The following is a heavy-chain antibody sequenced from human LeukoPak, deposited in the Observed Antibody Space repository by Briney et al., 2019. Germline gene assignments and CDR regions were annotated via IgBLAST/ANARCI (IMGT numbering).Heavy chain of an antibody. D-gene: IGHD1-26*01. Sequence: SEPLTLPCTVSGGSNSSYYWHWIRQPPGKGLEWLAYINYSGSTIQRPSIKSRVTISVTTSKNQFCLKLSSVTAADTAMYYCARGRAATPFYYWCQGTLVTVSS. CDR2: INYSGST. V-gene: IGHV4-59*01. J-gene: IGHJ4*02. CDR3: ARGRAATPFYY. CDR1: GGSNSSYY.